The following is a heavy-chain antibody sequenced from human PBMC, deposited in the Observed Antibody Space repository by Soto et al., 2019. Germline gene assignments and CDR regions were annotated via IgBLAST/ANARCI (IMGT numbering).Heavy chain of an antibody. CDR1: GGTFSSYA. V-gene: IGHV1-69*13. J-gene: IGHJ5*02. CDR3: ARDQAGWNWFDP. Sequence: SVKVSCKASGGTFSSYAISWVRQAPGQGLEWMGGIIPIFGTANYAQKFQGRVTITADESTSTAYMELSSLRSEDTAVYYCARDQAGWNWFDPWGQGTLVIVSS. CDR2: IIPIFGTA.